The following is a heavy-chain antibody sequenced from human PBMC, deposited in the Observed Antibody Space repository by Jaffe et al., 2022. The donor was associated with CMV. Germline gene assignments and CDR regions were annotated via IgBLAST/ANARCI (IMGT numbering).Heavy chain of an antibody. Sequence: EVQLVESGGGLVKPGGSLRLSCAASGFTFSSYSMNWVRQAPGKGLEWVSSISSSSSYIYYADSVKGRFTISRDNAKNSLYLQMNSLRAEDTAVYYCARLPDYYGSGSYYSPDFDYWGQGTLVTVSS. J-gene: IGHJ4*02. CDR2: ISSSSSYI. V-gene: IGHV3-21*01. D-gene: IGHD3-10*01. CDR1: GFTFSSYS. CDR3: ARLPDYYGSGSYYSPDFDY.